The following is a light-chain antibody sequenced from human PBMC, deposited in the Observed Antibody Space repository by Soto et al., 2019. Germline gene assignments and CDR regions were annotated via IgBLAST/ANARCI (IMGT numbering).Light chain of an antibody. Sequence: DIPMTQSPSSVSASVGDRVTITCRASQDISSWLAWYQQKPGTAPKLLIYAASSLQSGVPSRFGGSGSGTEFTLTISSLQPEDFATYYCQQGYSFPPTFGGGTKVEIK. CDR2: AAS. CDR1: QDISSW. CDR3: QQGYSFPPT. V-gene: IGKV1-12*01. J-gene: IGKJ4*01.